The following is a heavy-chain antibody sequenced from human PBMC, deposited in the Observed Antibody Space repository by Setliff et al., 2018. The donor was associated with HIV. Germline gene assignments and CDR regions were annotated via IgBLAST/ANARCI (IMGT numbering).Heavy chain of an antibody. V-gene: IGHV3-30*02. D-gene: IGHD6-13*01. CDR2: ILYDGSYK. Sequence: RPSCAASKFTFSSYGMHWVRQAPGKGLEWVSSILYDGSYKYYTDSVKGRFTISRDNSKNTLYLQMSTLRTEDTAVYYCAKILYSSIWSPLDYWGPVTLVTVSS. CDR3: AKILYSSIWSPLDY. J-gene: IGHJ4*02. CDR1: KFTFSSYG.